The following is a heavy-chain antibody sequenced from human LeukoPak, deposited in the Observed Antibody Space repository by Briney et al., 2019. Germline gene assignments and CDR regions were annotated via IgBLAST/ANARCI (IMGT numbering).Heavy chain of an antibody. Sequence: ASVEVSCRASGYTFTSYDINWVRQAPGQGLEWMGWMNPNNGNTGYAQKFKDRVILTRNTSTKTAYMELSSLRFEDTAVYYCARGQVGVGRLSTFGVVHPTWFDPWGQGTLVTVSS. CDR1: GYTFTSYD. CDR3: ARGQVGVGRLSTFGVVHPTWFDP. J-gene: IGHJ5*02. V-gene: IGHV1-8*01. D-gene: IGHD3-3*01. CDR2: MNPNNGNT.